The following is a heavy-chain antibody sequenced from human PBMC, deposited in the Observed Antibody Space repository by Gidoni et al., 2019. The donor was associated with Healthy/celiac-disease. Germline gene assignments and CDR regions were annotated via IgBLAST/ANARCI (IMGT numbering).Heavy chain of an antibody. CDR2: ISYDGSNK. V-gene: IGHV3-30*18. J-gene: IGHJ4*02. CDR1: GFTFSSYG. D-gene: IGHD3-3*01. CDR3: AKGLDFWSGYLGY. Sequence: QVQMVESGGGVVQPGRSLRLSCAASGFTFSSYGMHWVRQAPGKWLAWVAVISYDGSNKYYADSGKGRFTISRDNSKNTLYLQMNSLKAEDTAVYYCAKGLDFWSGYLGYWGQGTLVTVSS.